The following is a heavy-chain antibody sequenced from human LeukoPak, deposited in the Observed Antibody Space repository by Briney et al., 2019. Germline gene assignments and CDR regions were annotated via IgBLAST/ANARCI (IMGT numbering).Heavy chain of an antibody. V-gene: IGHV4-34*01. D-gene: IGHD3-10*01. J-gene: IGHJ2*01. Sequence: GSLRLSCAASGFIFSRYGMSWIRQPPGKGLEWIGEINHSGYTNYNPSLKSRVTISVDTSKKQFSLRLNSVTAADTAVYYCARIWPDLWGRGTLVTVSS. CDR1: GFIFSRYG. CDR2: INHSGYT. CDR3: ARIWPDL.